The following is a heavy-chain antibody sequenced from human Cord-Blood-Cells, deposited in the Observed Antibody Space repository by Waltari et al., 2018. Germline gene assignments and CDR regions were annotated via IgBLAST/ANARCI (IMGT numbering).Heavy chain of an antibody. CDR1: GYTFTSYY. V-gene: IGHV1-46*01. D-gene: IGHD6-6*01. CDR3: ARDIRPYLSSSSFDY. J-gene: IGHJ4*02. CDR2: INPSGGST. Sequence: QVQLVQSGAEVKKPGASVKVSCKASGYTFTSYYMHWVRQAPGQGLEWMGIINPSGGSTSYAQKFQGRVTMNRDTSTSTVYMELSSLRSEDTAVYYCARDIRPYLSSSSFDYWGQGTLVTVSS.